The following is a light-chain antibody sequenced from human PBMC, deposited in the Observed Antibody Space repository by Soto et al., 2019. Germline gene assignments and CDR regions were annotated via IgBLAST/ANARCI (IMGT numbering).Light chain of an antibody. CDR1: QSVSNNY. CDR2: GAS. J-gene: IGKJ1*01. CDR3: HPYSFLPRT. Sequence: EIVLTQSPGTLSLSPGERATLSCRTSQSVSNNYLAWYQQKPGQAPRLLIYGASTRANGIPDRFGGSGSGTDFTVTISRLDPEDFAVYSCHPYSFLPRTFGTGTKVNI. V-gene: IGKV3-20*01.